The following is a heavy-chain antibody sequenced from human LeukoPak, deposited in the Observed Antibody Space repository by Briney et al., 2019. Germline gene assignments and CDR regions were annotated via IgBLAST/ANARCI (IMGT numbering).Heavy chain of an antibody. CDR3: AGLGGNQVLYYFDY. CDR2: IYYSGST. D-gene: IGHD1-14*01. V-gene: IGHV4-39*01. J-gene: IGHJ4*02. CDR1: GGSISSSSYY. Sequence: SETLSLTCTVSGGSISSSSYYWGWIRQPPGKGLEWIGSIYYSGSTYYNPSLKSRVTISVDTSKNQFSLKVSSVTAADTAVYYCAGLGGNQVLYYFDYWGQGTLVTVSS.